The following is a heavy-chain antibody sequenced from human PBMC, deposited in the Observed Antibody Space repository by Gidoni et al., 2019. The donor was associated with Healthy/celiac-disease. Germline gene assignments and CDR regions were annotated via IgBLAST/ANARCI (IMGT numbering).Heavy chain of an antibody. Sequence: QVQLVESGGGVVQPGRSVRLSCAASGVPFRRHGMHWVRQAPGKGLEWVAVISYDGSNKYYADSVKGRFTISRDNSKNTLYLQMNSLRAEDTAVYYCAKETYYYDSSGYLPPDYWGQGTLVTVSS. CDR2: ISYDGSNK. D-gene: IGHD3-22*01. CDR1: GVPFRRHG. CDR3: AKETYYYDSSGYLPPDY. V-gene: IGHV3-30*18. J-gene: IGHJ4*02.